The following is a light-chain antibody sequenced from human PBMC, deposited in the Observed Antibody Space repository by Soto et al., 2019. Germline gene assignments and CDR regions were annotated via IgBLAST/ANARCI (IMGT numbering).Light chain of an antibody. J-gene: IGKJ5*01. CDR3: QQLNSYPIP. Sequence: DVVMNQTPLSLSVTPGQPASISCKSSQSLLHITGETFLFWYLQKPGQSPQLLIYEVSTRVSGVPDRFSGSGSGTDFTLTISSLQPEDFATYFCQQLNSYPIPFGQGTRLEI. V-gene: IGKV2-29*01. CDR1: QSLLHITGETF. CDR2: EVS.